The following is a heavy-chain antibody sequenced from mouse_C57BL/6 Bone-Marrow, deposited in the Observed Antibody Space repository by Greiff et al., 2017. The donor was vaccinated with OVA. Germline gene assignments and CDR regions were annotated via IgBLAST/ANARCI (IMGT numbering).Heavy chain of an antibody. Sequence: VQLQQPGAELVKPGASVKLSCKASGYTFTSYWMHWVKQRPGRGLEWIGRIDPNSGGTKYNEKFKSKATLTVDKPSSTAYMQISSLTSEDSAVYYCARMDYYAMDYWGQGTSVTVSS. CDR3: ARMDYYAMDY. V-gene: IGHV1-72*01. CDR1: GYTFTSYW. CDR2: IDPNSGGT. J-gene: IGHJ4*01.